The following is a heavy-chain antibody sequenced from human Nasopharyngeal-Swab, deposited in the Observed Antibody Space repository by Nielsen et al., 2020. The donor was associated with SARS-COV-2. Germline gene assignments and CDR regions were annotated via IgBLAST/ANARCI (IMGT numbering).Heavy chain of an antibody. D-gene: IGHD6-19*01. CDR1: GFTFSSYA. J-gene: IGHJ3*02. CDR3: AKVYRYSSGWYGDAFDI. CDR2: ISGSGGST. V-gene: IGHV3-23*01. Sequence: GESLKISCAASGFTFSSYAMSWVRQAPGKGLEWVSGISGSGGSTYYADSVKGQFTISRDNSKNTLYLQMNSLRAEDTAVYYCAKVYRYSSGWYGDAFDIWGQGTMVTVSS.